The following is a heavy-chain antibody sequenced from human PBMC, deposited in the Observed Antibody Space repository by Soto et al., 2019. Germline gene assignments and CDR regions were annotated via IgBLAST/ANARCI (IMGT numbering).Heavy chain of an antibody. J-gene: IGHJ3*02. D-gene: IGHD4-17*01. CDR2: VIPTLATA. CDR3: ATDYGEIDAFEM. Sequence: QVQLVQSGAEVKKPGSSVKVSCKTSGGPFNNHAINWVRQAPGQGLEWVGLVIPTLATADYAQKFQGRVIMTADEVMNTAYMELSSLRSYDTGVYYCATDYGEIDAFEMWGQGTLVTVSS. CDR1: GGPFNNHA. V-gene: IGHV1-69*01.